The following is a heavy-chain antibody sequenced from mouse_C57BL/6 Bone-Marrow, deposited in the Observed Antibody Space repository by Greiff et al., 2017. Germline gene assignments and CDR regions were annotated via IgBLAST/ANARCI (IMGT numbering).Heavy chain of an antibody. V-gene: IGHV1-52*01. CDR2: IDPSDSET. CDR1: GYTFTSYW. Sequence: VQLQQPGAELVRPGSSVKLSCKASGYTFTSYWMHWVKQRPIQGLEWIGNIDPSDSETHYNQKFKDKATLTVDKSSSTAYMQLSSLTSEDSAVYYCARREYYYGSSPFAYWGQETLVSVSA. D-gene: IGHD1-1*01. CDR3: ARREYYYGSSPFAY. J-gene: IGHJ3*01.